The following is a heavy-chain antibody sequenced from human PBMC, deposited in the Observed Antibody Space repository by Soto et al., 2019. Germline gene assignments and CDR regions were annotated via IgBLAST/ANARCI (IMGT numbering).Heavy chain of an antibody. CDR1: GYTFTSYY. CDR3: ARDLGNYDFWSGYTPHYFVY. Sequence: ASVKVSCKASGYTFTSYYMHWVRQAPGQGLEWMGIINPSGGSTSYAQKFQGRVTMTRDTSTSTVYMELSSLRSEDTAVYYCARDLGNYDFWSGYTPHYFVYWGQGILVTVS. J-gene: IGHJ4*02. CDR2: INPSGGST. V-gene: IGHV1-46*01. D-gene: IGHD3-3*01.